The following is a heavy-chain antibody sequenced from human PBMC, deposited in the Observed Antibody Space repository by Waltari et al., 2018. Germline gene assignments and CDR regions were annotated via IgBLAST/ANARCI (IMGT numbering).Heavy chain of an antibody. V-gene: IGHV3-23*01. J-gene: IGHJ4*02. CDR3: AKAGGYDSFYYFDY. D-gene: IGHD5-12*01. Sequence: EVQLLESGGGLVQPGGSLRLSCAASGFTFSSYAMRWVRQAPGKGLGWGSAVSGSGGSTYYADSVKGRFTISRDNSKNTLYLQMNSLRAEDTAVYYCAKAGGYDSFYYFDYWGQGTLVTVSS. CDR2: VSGSGGST. CDR1: GFTFSSYA.